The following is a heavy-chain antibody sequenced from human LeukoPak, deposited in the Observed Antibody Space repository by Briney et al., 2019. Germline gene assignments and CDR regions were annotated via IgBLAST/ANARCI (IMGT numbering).Heavy chain of an antibody. Sequence: PGGSLRLSCAASGFTFSSYAMSWVRQAPGKGLEWVAVISYDGSNKYYADSVKGRFTISRDNSKNTLYLQMNSLRAEDTAVYYCARDLDPWGQGTLVTVSS. J-gene: IGHJ5*02. CDR3: ARDLDP. V-gene: IGHV3-30-3*01. CDR2: ISYDGSNK. CDR1: GFTFSSYA.